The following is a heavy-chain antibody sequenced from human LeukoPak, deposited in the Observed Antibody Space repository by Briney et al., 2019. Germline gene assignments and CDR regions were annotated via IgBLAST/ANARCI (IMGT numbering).Heavy chain of an antibody. V-gene: IGHV6-1*01. J-gene: IGHJ4*02. Sequence: SQTLSLTCAVSGDSVSSKNGAWNWIRQSPSRGLEWLGSSYYRSKWYNAYEESMEGRMTISQDTSKNQFSLQLNSVTPDDTAVYYCARDLGTTGWHTFDYWGQGTLVTVSS. CDR1: GDSVSSKNGA. D-gene: IGHD6-19*01. CDR3: ARDLGTTGWHTFDY. CDR2: SYYRSKWYN.